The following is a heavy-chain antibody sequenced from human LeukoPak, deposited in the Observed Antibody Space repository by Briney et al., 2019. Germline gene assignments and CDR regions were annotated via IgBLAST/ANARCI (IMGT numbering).Heavy chain of an antibody. CDR3: AKKGSLFELPSWFDP. Sequence: GGSLRLSCAASGFTFSDYGMHWVRQAPGKGLEWVAVIWYDGSNKYYADSVKGRFTISRDNSKNTLYLQMNSLRAEDTAVYYCAKKGSLFELPSWFDPWGQGTLVTVSS. D-gene: IGHD1-26*01. V-gene: IGHV3-33*03. J-gene: IGHJ5*02. CDR2: IWYDGSNK. CDR1: GFTFSDYG.